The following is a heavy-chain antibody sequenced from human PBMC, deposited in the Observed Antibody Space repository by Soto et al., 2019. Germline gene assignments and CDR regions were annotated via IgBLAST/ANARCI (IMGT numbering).Heavy chain of an antibody. V-gene: IGHV1-69*13. CDR1: GGTYSSYA. Sequence: SVKVSCKASGGTYSSYAISWVRQAPGQGLEWMGGIIPIFGTANYAQKFQGRVTITADESTSTAYMELSSLRSEDTAVYYCARDEAGSSWYFKQLGGRYYHYGMDVWGQGTTVTVAS. J-gene: IGHJ6*02. D-gene: IGHD6-13*01. CDR3: ARDEAGSSWYFKQLGGRYYHYGMDV. CDR2: IIPIFGTA.